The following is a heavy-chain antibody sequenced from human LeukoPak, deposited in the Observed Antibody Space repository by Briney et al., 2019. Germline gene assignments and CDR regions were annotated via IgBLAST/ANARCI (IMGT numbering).Heavy chain of an antibody. CDR2: IGGRGTNT. CDR3: ARGNSHSFDY. V-gene: IGHV3-23*01. CDR1: GFTFSNYA. J-gene: IGHJ4*02. Sequence: GGSLRLSCAGSGFTFSNYAMIWVRQAPGKGLEWVSAIGGRGTNTFYADSVKGRFTISRDNAKNTLYLQMNSLRAEDTAVYYCARGNSHSFDYWGKGALVTVSS. D-gene: IGHD4-11*01.